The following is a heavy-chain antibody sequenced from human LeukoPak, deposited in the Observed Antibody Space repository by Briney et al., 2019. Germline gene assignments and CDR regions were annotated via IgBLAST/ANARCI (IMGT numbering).Heavy chain of an antibody. V-gene: IGHV4-34*01. CDR3: ARVRSIAARPMNYYYYYGMDV. D-gene: IGHD6-6*01. CDR1: GGSFSGYY. J-gene: IGHJ6*02. CDR2: ITHSGST. Sequence: ASETLSLTCAVYGGSFSGYYWSWIRQPPGKGLEWIGAITHSGSTNYNPSLKSRVTISVDTSKNQFSLKLSSVTAADTAVYYCARVRSIAARPMNYYYYYGMDVWGQGTTVTVSS.